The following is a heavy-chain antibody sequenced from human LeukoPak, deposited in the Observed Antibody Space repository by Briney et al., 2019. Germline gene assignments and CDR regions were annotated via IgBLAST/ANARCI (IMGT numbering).Heavy chain of an antibody. CDR1: GFTFNTYG. J-gene: IGHJ4*02. V-gene: IGHV3-48*04. CDR2: ISDSGSTI. D-gene: IGHD2-15*01. Sequence: PGGSLRLSCAASGFTFNTYGMHWVRQAPGKGLEWVSYISDSGSTIYYADSVKGRFTVSRDSAKNSLYLQMSSLRAEDTAVYYCGVVVAATPDYWGQGTLVTVSS. CDR3: GVVVAATPDY.